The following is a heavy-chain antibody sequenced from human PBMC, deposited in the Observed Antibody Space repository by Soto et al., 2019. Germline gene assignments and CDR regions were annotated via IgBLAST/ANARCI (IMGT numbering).Heavy chain of an antibody. V-gene: IGHV4-34*01. J-gene: IGHJ6*02. CDR3: ARDIRYYDFWSGSSAHYYGMDV. CDR2: INHSGST. D-gene: IGHD3-3*01. Sequence: SETLSLTCTVSGGSLGSYYWSWIRQPPGKGLGWIGEINHSGSTNYNPSLKSRVTISVDTSKNQFSLKLSSVTAADTAVYYCARDIRYYDFWSGSSAHYYGMDVWGQGTTVTVSS. CDR1: GGSLGSYY.